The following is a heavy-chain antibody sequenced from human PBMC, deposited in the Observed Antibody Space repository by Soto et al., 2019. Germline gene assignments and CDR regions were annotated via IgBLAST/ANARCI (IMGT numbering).Heavy chain of an antibody. CDR2: IYPGDSDT. J-gene: IGHJ6*02. CDR3: AAYSGSFYYGMDV. CDR1: GYSFTSYW. D-gene: IGHD1-26*01. V-gene: IGHV5-51*01. Sequence: GESLKISCTASGYSFTSYWIGWVRQMPGKGLEWMGIIYPGDSDTRYSPSFQGQVTISADKSISTAYLQWSSLKASDTAMYYCAAYSGSFYYGMDVWGQGTTVTVSS.